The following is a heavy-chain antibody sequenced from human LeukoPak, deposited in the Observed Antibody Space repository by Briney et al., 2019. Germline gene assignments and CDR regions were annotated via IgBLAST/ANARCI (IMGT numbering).Heavy chain of an antibody. CDR1: GFTFSDYS. CDR2: INHSGST. J-gene: IGHJ6*02. CDR3: ARVFRGRGYYYYGMDV. Sequence: GSLRLSCAVSGFTFSDYSMNWVRQPPGKGLEWIGEINHSGSTNYNPSLKSRVTISVDTSKNQFSLKLSSVTAADTAVYYCARVFRGRGYYYYGMDVWGQGTTVTVSS. D-gene: IGHD3-9*01. V-gene: IGHV4-34*01.